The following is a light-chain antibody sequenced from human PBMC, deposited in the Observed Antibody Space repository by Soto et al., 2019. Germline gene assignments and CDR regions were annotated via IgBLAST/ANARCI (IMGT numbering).Light chain of an antibody. V-gene: IGKV1-39*01. CDR2: AAS. Sequence: DIQMTQSPSSLSASVGDRVTITCRASQSISSYLNWYQQKPGKAPKLLIYAASSLQSGVPSRFSGSGSGTDFTLTISSLQPEDFATYYCQQSYSPWNTFGQGTRLEIK. J-gene: IGKJ5*01. CDR3: QQSYSPWNT. CDR1: QSISSY.